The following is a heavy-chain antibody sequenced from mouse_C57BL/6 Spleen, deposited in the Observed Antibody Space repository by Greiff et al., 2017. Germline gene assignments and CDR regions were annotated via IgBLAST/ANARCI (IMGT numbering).Heavy chain of an antibody. CDR1: GYTFTSYW. V-gene: IGHV1-69*01. Sequence: VQLQQSGAELVMPGASVKLSCKASGYTFTSYWMHWVKQRPGQGLEWIGEIDPSDSYTNYNQKFKGKSTLTVDKSSSTAYMQLSSLTSEDSAVYYCARSTTVPLYFDVWGTGTTVTVSS. D-gene: IGHD1-1*01. CDR3: ARSTTVPLYFDV. CDR2: IDPSDSYT. J-gene: IGHJ1*03.